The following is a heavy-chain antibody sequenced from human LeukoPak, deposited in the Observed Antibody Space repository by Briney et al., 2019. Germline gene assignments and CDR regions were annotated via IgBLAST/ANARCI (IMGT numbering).Heavy chain of an antibody. CDR3: ARFCSGASCNHNWFDP. CDR2: ISAYNGNT. J-gene: IGHJ5*02. CDR1: GYTFSSYG. Sequence: GASVKVSCKASGYTFSSYGISWVRQAPGQGLEWMGWISAYNGNTNYAQKFQGRVTMTTDTSTSTAYMELRSLRSDDTAVYYCARFCSGASCNHNWFDPWGQGTLVTVSS. D-gene: IGHD2-15*01. V-gene: IGHV1-18*01.